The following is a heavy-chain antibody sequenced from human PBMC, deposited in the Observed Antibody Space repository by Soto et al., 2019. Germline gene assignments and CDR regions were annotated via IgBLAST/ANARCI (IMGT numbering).Heavy chain of an antibody. D-gene: IGHD6-6*01. Sequence: SETLSLTCAVYGGSFSGYYWSWIRQPPGKGLEGIGEINHSGSTNYNPSLKSRVTISVDTSKNQFSLQLSSVTAADTAVYYCVRRSSSSRSIDYWGQGTWVTVSS. CDR3: VRRSSSSRSIDY. J-gene: IGHJ4*02. CDR2: INHSGST. CDR1: GGSFSGYY. V-gene: IGHV4-34*01.